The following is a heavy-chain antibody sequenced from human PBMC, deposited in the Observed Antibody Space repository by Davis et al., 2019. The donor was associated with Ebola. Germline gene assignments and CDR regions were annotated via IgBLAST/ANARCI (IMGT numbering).Heavy chain of an antibody. D-gene: IGHD6-19*01. J-gene: IGHJ4*02. CDR3: AIANRGPVADTGDY. CDR1: GFTFSRYL. V-gene: IGHV3-7*03. Sequence: GESLKISCAASGFTFSRYLMSWVRQAPVEGLEWVANIKQDGSEKQYVDSVKCRFTISRDNAKNSLYRQMNSLRAEDTAVYYCAIANRGPVADTGDYWGQGTLVTVSS. CDR2: IKQDGSEK.